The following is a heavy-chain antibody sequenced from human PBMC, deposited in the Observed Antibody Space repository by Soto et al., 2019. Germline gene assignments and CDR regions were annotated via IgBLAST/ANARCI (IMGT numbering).Heavy chain of an antibody. CDR1: GFTFDDYA. Sequence: SLKISCAASGFTFDDYAMHLVRQAPGKGLEWVSGISWNSGSIGYADSVKGRFTISRDNAKNSLYLQMNSLRAEDTALYYCAKDRDSSSSVHYYYYMDVWGKGTTVTVSS. CDR2: ISWNSGSI. D-gene: IGHD6-6*01. CDR3: AKDRDSSSSVHYYYYMDV. J-gene: IGHJ6*03. V-gene: IGHV3-9*01.